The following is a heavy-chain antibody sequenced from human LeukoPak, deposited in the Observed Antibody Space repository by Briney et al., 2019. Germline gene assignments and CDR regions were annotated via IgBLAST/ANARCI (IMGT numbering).Heavy chain of an antibody. D-gene: IGHD3-22*01. CDR3: ARGTRSITMIVVVITTSDNWFDP. J-gene: IGHJ5*02. V-gene: IGHV1-8*01. Sequence: AASVKISCKASGYTFTSYDINWVRQATGQGLEWMGWMNPNSGNTGYAQKFQGRVTMTRNTSISTAYMELSSLRSEDTAVYYCARGTRSITMIVVVITTSDNWFDPWGQGTLVTVSS. CDR2: MNPNSGNT. CDR1: GYTFTSYD.